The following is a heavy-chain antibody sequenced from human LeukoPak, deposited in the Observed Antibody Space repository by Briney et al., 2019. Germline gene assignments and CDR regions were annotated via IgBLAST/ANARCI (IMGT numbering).Heavy chain of an antibody. CDR2: ISSGGSSI. Sequence: PGGSLRLSCAASGFTFSSFEMNWVRQAPGKGLEWVSYISSGGSSIYYADSVKGRFTISRDNAKDSLFLHMNSLRAEDTAVYYCAREGHYYDDSGFYDYWGQGTLVTVSS. D-gene: IGHD3-22*01. CDR1: GFTFSSFE. CDR3: AREGHYYDDSGFYDY. V-gene: IGHV3-48*03. J-gene: IGHJ4*02.